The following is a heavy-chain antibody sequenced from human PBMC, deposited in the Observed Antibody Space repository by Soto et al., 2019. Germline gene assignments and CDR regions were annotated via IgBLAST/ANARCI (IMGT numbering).Heavy chain of an antibody. V-gene: IGHV3-11*01. CDR1: GFTFSDYY. J-gene: IGHJ5*02. CDR2: ISSSGSTI. D-gene: IGHD6-13*01. CDR3: ARDTSVAAAVLFDP. Sequence: PGGSLRLSCAASGFTFSDYYMSWIRQAPGKGLEWVSYISSSGSTIYYADSVKGRFTISRDNAKNSLYLQMNSLRAEDTAVYYCARDTSVAAAVLFDPWGQGTLVTVSS.